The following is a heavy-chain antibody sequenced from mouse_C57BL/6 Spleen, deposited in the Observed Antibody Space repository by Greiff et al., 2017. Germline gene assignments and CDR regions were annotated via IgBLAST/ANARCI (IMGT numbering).Heavy chain of an antibody. J-gene: IGHJ3*01. CDR3: AREGYYDYDWFAY. D-gene: IGHD2-4*01. CDR2: ITPNNGGT. Sequence: VQLQQSGPELVKPGASVKMSCKASGYTFTDYNMHWVKQSHGKSLEWIGYITPNNGGTSYKQKFKGKATLTVNKSSSTAYLELRSLTSEDSAVYYCAREGYYDYDWFAYWGQGTLVTVSA. CDR1: GYTFTDYN. V-gene: IGHV1-22*01.